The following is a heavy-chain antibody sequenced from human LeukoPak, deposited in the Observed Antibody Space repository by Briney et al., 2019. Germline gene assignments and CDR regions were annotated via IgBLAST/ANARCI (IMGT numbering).Heavy chain of an antibody. J-gene: IGHJ5*02. CDR2: MNPNSGNT. CDR3: ARGALPTWVGDYLNWFDP. D-gene: IGHD4-17*01. V-gene: IGHV1-8*03. Sequence: ASVKVSCKASGYTFTSYDINWVRQATGQGLEWMGWMNPNSGNTGYAQKFQGRVTITRNTSISTAYMELSSLRSEDTAVYYCARGALPTWVGDYLNWFDPWGQGTLVTVSS. CDR1: GYTFTSYD.